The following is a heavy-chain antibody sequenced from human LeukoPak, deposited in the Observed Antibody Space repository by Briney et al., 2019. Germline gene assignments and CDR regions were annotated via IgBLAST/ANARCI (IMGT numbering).Heavy chain of an antibody. CDR2: MNPRDNT. CDR1: GYTSTSPD. D-gene: IGHD3-3*02. J-gene: IGHJ3*02. CDR3: ARYTQHYGFDI. V-gene: IGHV1-8*01. Sequence: ASVKVSCKASGYTSTSPDINWVRQATGRGLEWLGWMNPRDNTGYAQKFQGRVTLTRDKSINAAYMELSSLRSEDTAVYYCARYTQHYGFDIWGQGTMVTVSA.